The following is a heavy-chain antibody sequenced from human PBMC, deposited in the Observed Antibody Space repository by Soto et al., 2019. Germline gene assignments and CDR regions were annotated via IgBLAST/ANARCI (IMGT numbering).Heavy chain of an antibody. CDR2: INPSGGST. CDR1: GYTFTSYY. Sequence: ASVKVSCKASGYTFTSYYMHWVRQAPGQGLEWMGIINPSGGSTSYAQKFQGRVTMTRDTSTSTVYMELSSLRSEDTAVYYCARDGVGSITIFGVYTPGCFDSSDQGTLVSVST. CDR3: ARDGVGSITIFGVYTPGCFDS. D-gene: IGHD3-3*01. V-gene: IGHV1-46*01. J-gene: IGHJ5*01.